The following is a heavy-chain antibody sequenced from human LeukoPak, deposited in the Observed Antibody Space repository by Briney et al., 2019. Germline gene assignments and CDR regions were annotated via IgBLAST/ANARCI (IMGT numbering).Heavy chain of an antibody. Sequence: GGSLRLSCAASGFTFSSYGMHWVRQAPGKGLEWVAVIWYDGSNKYYADSVKGRFTISRDNSKNTLYLQMNSLRAEDTAVYYCARDSEAVAGTAGDYWGQGTLVTVSS. CDR3: ARDSEAVAGTAGDY. CDR2: IWYDGSNK. V-gene: IGHV3-30*19. J-gene: IGHJ4*02. CDR1: GFTFSSYG. D-gene: IGHD6-19*01.